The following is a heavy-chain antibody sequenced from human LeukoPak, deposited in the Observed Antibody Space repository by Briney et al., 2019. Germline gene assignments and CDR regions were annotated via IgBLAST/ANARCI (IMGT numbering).Heavy chain of an antibody. V-gene: IGHV4-59*11. CDR1: GGSISGHY. D-gene: IGHD5-18*01. CDR3: ATIKRGSIFGYFDF. CDR2: LFDSVNT. J-gene: IGHJ4*02. Sequence: NPSETLSLTCTVSGGSISGHYWSWIRQPPGKGLEWIAYLFDSVNTKDNPSLQSRLTLSADTSKNQSSLRLSSVTAADTAVYYCATIKRGSIFGYFDFWGQGIKVTVSS.